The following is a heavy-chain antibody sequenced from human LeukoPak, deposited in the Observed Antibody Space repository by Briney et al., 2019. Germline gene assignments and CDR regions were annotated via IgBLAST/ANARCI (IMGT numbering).Heavy chain of an antibody. D-gene: IGHD3-10*01. CDR3: ATPFGESLPRAGKNYYYYYYMDV. CDR2: IKQDGSEK. Sequence: TGGSLRLSCAASGFTFSSYWMSWVRQAPGKGLEWVANIKQDGSEKYYVDSVKGRFTISRDNAKNTLYLQMNSLRAEDTAVYYCATPFGESLPRAGKNYYYYYYMDVWGKGTTVTVSS. J-gene: IGHJ6*03. CDR1: GFTFSSYW. V-gene: IGHV3-7*01.